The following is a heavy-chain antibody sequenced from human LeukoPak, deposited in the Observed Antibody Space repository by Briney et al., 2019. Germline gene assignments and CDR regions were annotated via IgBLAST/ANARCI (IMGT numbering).Heavy chain of an antibody. J-gene: IGHJ4*02. CDR3: VRSTAVLPFDY. CDR2: INPDGSST. CDR1: GVTFSTNN. Sequence: PGGSLRLSCAASGVTFSTNNMHWVRQGPGKGLVWVSRINPDGSSTNDADFVKGRFTISRDNAKNTLNLQMNSLRAEDTAVYYCVRSTAVLPFDYWGQGIPVTVSS. V-gene: IGHV3-74*01. D-gene: IGHD6-6*01.